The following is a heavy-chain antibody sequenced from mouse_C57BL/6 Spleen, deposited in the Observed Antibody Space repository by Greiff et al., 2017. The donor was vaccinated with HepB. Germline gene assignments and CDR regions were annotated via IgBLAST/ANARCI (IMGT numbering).Heavy chain of an antibody. D-gene: IGHD3-2*02. CDR3: ARQAAQAAWFAY. J-gene: IGHJ3*01. CDR2: IKPSNGGT. Sequence: QVQLQQPGTELVKPGASVKLSCKASGYTFTSYWMHWAKQRPGQGLEWIGNIKPSNGGTNYNEKFKSKATLTVDKSSSTAYMQLSSLTSEDSAVYYCARQAAQAAWFAYWGQGTLVTVSA. V-gene: IGHV1-53*01. CDR1: GYTFTSYW.